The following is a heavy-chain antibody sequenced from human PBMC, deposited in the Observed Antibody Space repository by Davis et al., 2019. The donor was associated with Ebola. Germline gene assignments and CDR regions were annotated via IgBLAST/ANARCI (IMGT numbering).Heavy chain of an antibody. V-gene: IGHV3-23*01. Sequence: GESLKISCAVSGFKFSGYAMSWVRQAPGKGLEWVSGMSASGGWTYYADSVKGRFTISRDNSKNTLYVQMNSLRAEDTAVYYCAKAREDYNYYYIDVWGKGTTVTVSS. CDR2: MSASGGWT. CDR1: GFKFSGYA. D-gene: IGHD1-26*01. J-gene: IGHJ6*03. CDR3: AKAREDYNYYYIDV.